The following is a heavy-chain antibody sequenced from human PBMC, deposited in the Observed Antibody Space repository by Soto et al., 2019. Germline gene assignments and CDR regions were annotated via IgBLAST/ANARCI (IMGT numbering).Heavy chain of an antibody. D-gene: IGHD3-10*01. Sequence: SETLSLTCTVSGGSISSSSYYWGWIRQPPGKGLEWIGSIYYSGSTYYNPSLKSRVTISVDTSKNQFSLKLSSVTAADTAVYYCARPKYYVSGSYFGMDVWGQGTTVTSP. J-gene: IGHJ6*02. CDR2: IYYSGST. CDR1: GGSISSSSYY. V-gene: IGHV4-39*01. CDR3: ARPKYYVSGSYFGMDV.